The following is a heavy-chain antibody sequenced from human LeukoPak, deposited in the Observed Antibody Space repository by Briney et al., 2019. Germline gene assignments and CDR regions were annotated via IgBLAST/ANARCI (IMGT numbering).Heavy chain of an antibody. CDR2: INHSGST. Sequence: PSETLSLTCAVYGGSFSGYYWSWIRQPPGKGLEWIGEINHSGSTNYNPSLKSRVTISVDTSKNQFSLKLSSVTAADTAVYYCATRGDYYDSSGYYYAAFDHWGQGTLVTVSS. CDR1: GGSFSGYY. J-gene: IGHJ4*02. CDR3: ATRGDYYDSSGYYYAAFDH. V-gene: IGHV4-34*01. D-gene: IGHD3-22*01.